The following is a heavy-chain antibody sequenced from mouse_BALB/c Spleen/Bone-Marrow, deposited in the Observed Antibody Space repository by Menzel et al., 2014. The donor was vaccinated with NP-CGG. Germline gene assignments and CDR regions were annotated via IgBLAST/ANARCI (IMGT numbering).Heavy chain of an antibody. V-gene: IGHV3-2*02. D-gene: IGHD1-1*01. CDR2: ISYSGST. Sequence: EVLLVEAGPGLVKPSQSLSLTCTVTGYSITSDYALNWIRQFPGNKLEWMGYISYSGSTSYNPSLKSRISITRDTSKNQFFLQLNSVTAEDSATYYCAIIYYYDSLYSFDHRPQGTPLPVSS. CDR3: AIIYYYDSLYSFDH. CDR1: GYSITSDYA. J-gene: IGHJ2*01.